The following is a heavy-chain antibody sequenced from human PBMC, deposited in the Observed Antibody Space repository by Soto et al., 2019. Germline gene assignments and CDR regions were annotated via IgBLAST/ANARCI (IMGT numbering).Heavy chain of an antibody. D-gene: IGHD2-2*01. CDR2: IYYSGST. CDR1: GGSISSSSYY. V-gene: IGHV4-39*01. Sequence: NPSETLSLTCTVSGGSISSSSYYWGWIRQPPGKGLEWIGSIYYSGSTYYNPSLKSRVTISVDTSKNQFSLKLSSVTAADTAVYYCARLYHLNSVDYWGQGTLVTVSS. CDR3: ARLYHLNSVDY. J-gene: IGHJ4*02.